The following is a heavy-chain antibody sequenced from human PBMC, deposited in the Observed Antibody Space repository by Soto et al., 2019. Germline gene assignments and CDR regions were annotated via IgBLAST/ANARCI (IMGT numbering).Heavy chain of an antibody. Sequence: TGGSLRLSCAASGFTFSSYGMHWVRQAPGKGLEWVAVISYDGSNKYYADSVKGRFTISRDNSKNTLYLQMNSLRAEDTAVYYCAKDYGSGWYYYYYGMDVWGQGTTVTVSS. V-gene: IGHV3-30*18. CDR3: AKDYGSGWYYYYYGMDV. CDR1: GFTFSSYG. J-gene: IGHJ6*02. D-gene: IGHD6-19*01. CDR2: ISYDGSNK.